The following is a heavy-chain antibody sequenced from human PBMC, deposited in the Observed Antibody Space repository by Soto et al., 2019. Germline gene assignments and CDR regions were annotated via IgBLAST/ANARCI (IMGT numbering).Heavy chain of an antibody. CDR1: GGSVSSRSHF. D-gene: IGHD3-10*01. V-gene: IGHV4-39*01. J-gene: IGHJ6*02. CDR3: ARRWGGSGKSGMDV. CDR2: MHYGGDS. Sequence: SETLSLTCIVSGGSVSSRSHFWAWIRQPPGQGLEWIGSMHYGGDSYYSSSLKSRVSISVDNSKNQFSLKLSSVTAADTAVYYCARRWGGSGKSGMDVWGQGTTVTVSS.